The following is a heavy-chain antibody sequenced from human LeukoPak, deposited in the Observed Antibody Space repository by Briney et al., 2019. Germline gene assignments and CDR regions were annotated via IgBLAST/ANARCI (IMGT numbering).Heavy chain of an antibody. V-gene: IGHV4-34*01. CDR1: GFTFSSYS. CDR3: ARDRSARYNWNLKNWFDP. D-gene: IGHD1-20*01. CDR2: INHSGST. J-gene: IGHJ5*02. Sequence: GSLRLSCAASGFTFSSYSMNWVRQPPGKGLEWIGEINHSGSTNYNPSLKSRVTISVDTSKNQFSLKLSSVTAADTAVYYCARDRSARYNWNLKNWFDPWGQGTLVTVSS.